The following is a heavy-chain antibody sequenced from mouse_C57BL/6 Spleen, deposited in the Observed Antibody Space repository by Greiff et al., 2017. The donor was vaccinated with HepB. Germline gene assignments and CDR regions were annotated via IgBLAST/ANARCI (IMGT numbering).Heavy chain of an antibody. D-gene: IGHD2-4*01. CDR3: ARRGNDYDGYWYFDV. V-gene: IGHV1-81*01. J-gene: IGHJ1*03. CDR2: IYPRSGNT. Sequence: QVQLQQSGAELARPGASVKLSCKASGYTFTSYGISWVKQRTGQGLEWIGEIYPRSGNTYYNEKFKGKATLTADKSSSTAYMELRSLTSEDAAVYFCARRGNDYDGYWYFDVWGTGTTVTVSS. CDR1: GYTFTSYG.